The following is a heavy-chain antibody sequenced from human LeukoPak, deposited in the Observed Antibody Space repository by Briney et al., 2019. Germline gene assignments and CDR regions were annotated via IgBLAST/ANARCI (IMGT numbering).Heavy chain of an antibody. D-gene: IGHD3-10*01. CDR2: INHSGST. CDR1: GGSFSGYY. CDR3: ARVVHYYGSGSYFDY. V-gene: IGHV4-34*01. J-gene: IGHJ4*02. Sequence: PSETLSLTCAVYGGSFSGYYWSWIRQPPGKGLEWIGEINHSGSTNYNPSLKSRVTISVDTSKNQFSLKLSSVTAADTAVYYCARVVHYYGSGSYFDYWGQGTLVTVSS.